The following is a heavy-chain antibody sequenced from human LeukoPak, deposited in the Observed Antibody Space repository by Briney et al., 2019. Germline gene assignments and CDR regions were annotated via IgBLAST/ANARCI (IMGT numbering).Heavy chain of an antibody. D-gene: IGHD6-19*01. CDR3: ARGLSSGWSSPNFDY. J-gene: IGHJ4*02. V-gene: IGHV3-30*03. CDR1: GFTFSSYG. Sequence: QLGGSLRLSCAASGFTFSSYGMHWVRQAPGKGLEWVAVISYDGSNKYYADSVKGRFTISRDNSKNTLYLQMNSLRAEDTAVYYCARGLSSGWSSPNFDYWGQGTLVTVSS. CDR2: ISYDGSNK.